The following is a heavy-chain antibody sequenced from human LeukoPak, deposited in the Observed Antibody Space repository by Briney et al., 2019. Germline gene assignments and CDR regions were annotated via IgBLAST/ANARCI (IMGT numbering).Heavy chain of an antibody. CDR1: GFTFSSYA. D-gene: IGHD2-21*02. J-gene: IGHJ3*02. CDR2: ISGSGGST. Sequence: GGSLRLSCAASGFTFSSYAMSWVRQAPGKGLEWVSAISGSGGSTYYADSVKGRFTISRDNSKNTLYLQMNSLRAEDTAVYYCAKRLEMVTDAFDIWGQRTMVTVSS. V-gene: IGHV3-23*01. CDR3: AKRLEMVTDAFDI.